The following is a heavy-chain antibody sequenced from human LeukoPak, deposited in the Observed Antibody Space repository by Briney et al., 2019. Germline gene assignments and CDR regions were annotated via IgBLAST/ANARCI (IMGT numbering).Heavy chain of an antibody. D-gene: IGHD4-11*01. Sequence: GGSLRLSCTASGFTFGDYNINWFRQAPGRGLEWVGFIRSNADGGTTEYAASVKGRFTIARADSKHVAHLQINNLRAEDTALYYGARDDRQYGHDFDYWGQGTLVTVSS. V-gene: IGHV3-49*03. CDR3: ARDDRQYGHDFDY. CDR2: IRSNADGGTT. CDR1: GFTFGDYN. J-gene: IGHJ4*02.